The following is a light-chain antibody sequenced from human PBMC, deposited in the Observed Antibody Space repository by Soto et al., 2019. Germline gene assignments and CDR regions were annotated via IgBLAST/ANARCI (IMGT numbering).Light chain of an antibody. CDR2: DAS. J-gene: IGKJ1*01. Sequence: DIQMTQYPSTLSASVGDRVTITCRASQSISSWLAWYQQKPGKAPKLLIYDASSLESGVPSRFSGSGSGTEFTLTISSPQTDDFASYYCKQYDSYSWTFGQGTKVDIK. CDR1: QSISSW. V-gene: IGKV1-5*01. CDR3: KQYDSYSWT.